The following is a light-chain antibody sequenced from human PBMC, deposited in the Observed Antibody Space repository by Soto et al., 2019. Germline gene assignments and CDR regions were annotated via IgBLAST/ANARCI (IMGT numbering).Light chain of an antibody. CDR1: RSDIGVHSF. CDR2: NVY. J-gene: IGLJ2*01. Sequence: QSVLTQPASVSGFPGQSINISCTGSRSDIGVHSFVSWYQQHPTMVPKLIIYNVYRRPSGVSGRFSASKAGNTASLTISGLQADDEANYYCSAYTSAANLFGGGTKLTVL. V-gene: IGLV2-14*03. CDR3: SAYTSAANL.